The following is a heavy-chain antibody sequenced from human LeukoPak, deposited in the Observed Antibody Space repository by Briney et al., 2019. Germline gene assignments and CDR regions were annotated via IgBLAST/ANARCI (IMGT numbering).Heavy chain of an antibody. J-gene: IGHJ1*01. Sequence: ASVKVSCKASGYTFTGYYMHWVRQAPGQGLEWMGWINPNSGGTNYAQKFQGGVTMTRDTSISTAYMELSRLRSDDTAVYYCARPGDGYSSGWPLQHWGQGTLVTVPS. CDR3: ARPGDGYSSGWPLQH. V-gene: IGHV1-2*02. CDR2: INPNSGGT. D-gene: IGHD6-19*01. CDR1: GYTFTGYY.